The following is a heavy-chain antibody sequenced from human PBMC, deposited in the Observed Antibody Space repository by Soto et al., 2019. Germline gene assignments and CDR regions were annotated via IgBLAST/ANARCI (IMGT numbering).Heavy chain of an antibody. D-gene: IGHD3-10*01. Sequence: ASVKVSCKASGYTFTSYGISWVRQAPGQGLEWMGWISAYNGNTNYAQKLQGRVTMTTDTSTSTAYMELRSLSSDDTAVYYFARGITMVRGVTPMGSAPWGQGTLVPVSS. CDR3: ARGITMVRGVTPMGSAP. J-gene: IGHJ5*02. CDR2: ISAYNGNT. CDR1: GYTFTSYG. V-gene: IGHV1-18*01.